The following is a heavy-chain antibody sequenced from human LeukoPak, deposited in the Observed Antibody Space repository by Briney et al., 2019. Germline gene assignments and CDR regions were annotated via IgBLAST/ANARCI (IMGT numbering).Heavy chain of an antibody. CDR1: GFTFSSYA. J-gene: IGHJ4*02. D-gene: IGHD2-2*01. Sequence: GGSLRLSCAASGFTFSSYAMHWVRQAPGKGLEWVAVISYDGSNKYYADSVKGRFTISRDNSKNTLYLQMNSLRAEDTAVYYCARAGPRGSSTRKKGYYFDYWGQGTLVTVSS. CDR3: ARAGPRGSSTRKKGYYFDY. CDR2: ISYDGSNK. V-gene: IGHV3-30-3*01.